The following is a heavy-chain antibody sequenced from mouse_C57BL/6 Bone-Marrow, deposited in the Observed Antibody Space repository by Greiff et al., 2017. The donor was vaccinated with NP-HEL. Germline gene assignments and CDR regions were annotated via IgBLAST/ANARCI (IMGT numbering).Heavy chain of an antibody. CDR2: IWTGGGT. J-gene: IGHJ4*01. CDR1: GFSLTSYA. CDR3: ARIHYGSSYAMDY. V-gene: IGHV2-9-1*01. D-gene: IGHD1-1*01. Sequence: VQLQQSGPGLVAPSQSLSITCTVSGFSLTSYAISWVRQPPGKGLEWLGVIWTGGGTNYNSALKSRLSISKDNSKSQVFLKMNSLQTDDTARYYCARIHYGSSYAMDYWGQGTSVTVSS.